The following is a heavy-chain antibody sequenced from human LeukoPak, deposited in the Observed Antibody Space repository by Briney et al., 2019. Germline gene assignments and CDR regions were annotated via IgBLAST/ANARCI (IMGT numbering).Heavy chain of an antibody. J-gene: IGHJ4*02. CDR2: IYYSGST. D-gene: IGHD6-13*01. CDR3: ARAQYQNWYGKFDY. CDR1: GGSISSSSYY. Sequence: SETLSLTCTVSGGSISSSSYYWGWIRQPPGKGLEWIGSIYYSGSTYYNPSLKSRVTISVDTSKNQFSLKLSSVTAADTALYYCARAQYQNWYGKFDYWGQGTLVTVSS. V-gene: IGHV4-39*07.